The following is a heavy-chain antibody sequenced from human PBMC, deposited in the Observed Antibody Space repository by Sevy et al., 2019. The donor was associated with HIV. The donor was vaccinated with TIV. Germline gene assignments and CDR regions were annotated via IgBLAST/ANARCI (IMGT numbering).Heavy chain of an antibody. CDR2: ISGSGGST. Sequence: GGSLRLSCAASGFTFSSYAMSWVRQAPGKGLEWVSAISGSGGSTYYADSVKGRFTISRDNSKNTLHLQMNSLRAEDTAVYYCAKDLMGVQLWLRDYYMDVWGKGTTVTVSS. CDR1: GFTFSSYA. CDR3: AKDLMGVQLWLRDYYMDV. V-gene: IGHV3-23*01. D-gene: IGHD5-18*01. J-gene: IGHJ6*03.